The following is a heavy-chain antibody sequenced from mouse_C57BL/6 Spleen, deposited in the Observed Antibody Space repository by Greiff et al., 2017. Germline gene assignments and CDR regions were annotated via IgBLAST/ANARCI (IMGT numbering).Heavy chain of an antibody. D-gene: IGHD1-1*01. Sequence: QVQLQQPGAELVRPGSSVKLSCKASGYTFTSYWMDWVKQRPGQGLEWIGNIYPSDSETHYNQKFKDKATLTVDKSSSTAYMQLSSLTSEDSAVYYCARWEVDYARDYWGQGTSVTVAS. V-gene: IGHV1-61*01. CDR3: ARWEVDYARDY. J-gene: IGHJ4*01. CDR2: IYPSDSET. CDR1: GYTFTSYW.